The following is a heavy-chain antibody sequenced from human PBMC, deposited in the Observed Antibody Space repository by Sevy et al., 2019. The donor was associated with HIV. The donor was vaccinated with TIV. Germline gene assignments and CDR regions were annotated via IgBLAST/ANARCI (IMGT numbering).Heavy chain of an antibody. J-gene: IGHJ5*02. D-gene: IGHD6-13*01. CDR2: LIAIAGTT. V-gene: IGHV1-69*13. Sequence: ASVKVSCKTSGGTFSGYSISWLRQAPGQGLEWMGGLIAIAGTTNYLQRFQGRITITADVSTRTVYMELRSLRIEDTAIYFCARDRDRGYFDPWVQGTLVTVSS. CDR3: ARDRDRGYFDP. CDR1: GGTFSGYS.